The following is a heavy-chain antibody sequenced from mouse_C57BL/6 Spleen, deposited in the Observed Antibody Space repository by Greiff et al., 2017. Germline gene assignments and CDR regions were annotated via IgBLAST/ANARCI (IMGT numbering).Heavy chain of an antibody. Sequence: QVQLQQSGPGLVQPSQSLSITCTVSGFSLTSYGVHWVRQSPGKGLEWLGVIWSGGSTDYNAAFISRLSISKDNSKSQVFFKMNSLRADDTAIYYCARRRGDYYAMDYWGQGTSVTVSS. CDR3: ARRRGDYYAMDY. V-gene: IGHV2-2*01. CDR1: GFSLTSYG. J-gene: IGHJ4*01. CDR2: IWSGGST.